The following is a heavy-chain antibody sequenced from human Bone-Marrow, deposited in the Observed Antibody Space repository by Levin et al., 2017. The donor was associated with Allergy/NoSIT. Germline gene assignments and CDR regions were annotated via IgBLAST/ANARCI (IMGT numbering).Heavy chain of an antibody. V-gene: IGHV4-34*01. Sequence: SETLSLTCAVYGGSFSGYYWSWIRQPPGKGLEWIGEINHSGSTNYNPSLKSRVTISVDTSKNQFSLKLSSVTAADTAVYYCARGRPFYFFLDIVVVPAATNLFAFDIWGQGTMVTVSS. CDR1: GGSFSGYY. D-gene: IGHD2-2*01. CDR3: ARGRPFYFFLDIVVVPAATNLFAFDI. J-gene: IGHJ3*02. CDR2: INHSGST.